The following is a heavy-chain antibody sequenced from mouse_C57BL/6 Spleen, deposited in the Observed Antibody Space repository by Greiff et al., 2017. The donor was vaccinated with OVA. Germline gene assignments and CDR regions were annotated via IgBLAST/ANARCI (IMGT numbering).Heavy chain of an antibody. CDR2: ISNGGGST. V-gene: IGHV5-12*01. J-gene: IGHJ3*01. Sequence: EVMLVESGGGLVQPGGSLKLSCAASGFTFSDYYMYWVRQTPEKRLEWVAYISNGGGSTYYPETVKGRFTISRDNAKNTLYLQMSRLKSEDTALYYFARRDYSNYFAYWGQGTLVTVSA. D-gene: IGHD2-5*01. CDR1: GFTFSDYY. CDR3: ARRDYSNYFAY.